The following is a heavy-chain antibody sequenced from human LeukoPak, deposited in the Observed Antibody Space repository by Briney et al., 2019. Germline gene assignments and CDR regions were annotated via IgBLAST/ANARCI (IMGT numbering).Heavy chain of an antibody. Sequence: GESLRISGKGSGYSFTSYWIGWVRQMPGKGLEWMGIIYPGDSDTRYSPSFQGQVTISADKSTSTAYLQWSSLKASDTAMYYCARRSSGWYQDYWGQGTLVTVSS. D-gene: IGHD6-19*01. J-gene: IGHJ4*02. CDR2: IYPGDSDT. V-gene: IGHV5-51*01. CDR3: ARRSSGWYQDY. CDR1: GYSFTSYW.